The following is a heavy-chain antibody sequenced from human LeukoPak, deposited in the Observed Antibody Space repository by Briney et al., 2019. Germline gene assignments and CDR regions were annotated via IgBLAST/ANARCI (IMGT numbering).Heavy chain of an antibody. J-gene: IGHJ4*02. V-gene: IGHV1-24*01. Sequence: ASVRVSCKVSGYTLTELSMHWVRQAPGKGLEWVGGFNPEDGETIYAQKFQGRVTMTEDTSTDTAYMELRSLRSDDTAVYYCATYDSSGYYYLSFFSWGQGTLVTVSS. D-gene: IGHD3-22*01. CDR3: ATYDSSGYYYLSFFS. CDR2: FNPEDGET. CDR1: GYTLTELS.